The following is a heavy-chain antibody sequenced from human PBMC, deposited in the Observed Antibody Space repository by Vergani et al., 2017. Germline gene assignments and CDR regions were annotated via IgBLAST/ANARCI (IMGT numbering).Heavy chain of an antibody. CDR2: ISHSGYT. CDR1: GYSISSGYY. D-gene: IGHD2-15*01. CDR3: LRDRLDSGGPYSGC. J-gene: IGHJ4*02. Sequence: QVQLQESGPGLLKPSETLSLTCTVSGYSISSGYYWGWIRQPPGKGLEWIGSISHSGYTFYSPSLKSRVSMSVDTSKNQFSLRVNSVTAADTAVYYCLRDRLDSGGPYSGCWGRGTLGNVSS. V-gene: IGHV4-38-2*02.